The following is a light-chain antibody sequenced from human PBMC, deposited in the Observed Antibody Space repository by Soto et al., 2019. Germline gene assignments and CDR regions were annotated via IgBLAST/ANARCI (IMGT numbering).Light chain of an antibody. CDR3: CSYAGNSLWV. J-gene: IGLJ3*02. Sequence: QSVLTQPRSVSGSPGQSVTISCTGSSSDVGGSNFVSWYQQHPVKAPKLVIYDVSKRPSGVPDRFSGSKSGNTASLTISGLKDEDEADYYCCSYAGNSLWVFGGGTKLTVL. CDR2: DVS. CDR1: SSDVGGSNF. V-gene: IGLV2-11*01.